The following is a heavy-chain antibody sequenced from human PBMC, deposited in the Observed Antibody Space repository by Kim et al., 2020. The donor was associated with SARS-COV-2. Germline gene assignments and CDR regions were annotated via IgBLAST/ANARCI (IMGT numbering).Heavy chain of an antibody. CDR2: ISGNSGGT. V-gene: IGHV1-2*06. Sequence: ASVKVSCKASGYTFTDFHMHWVRQAPGQGLEWMGRISGNSGGTNYAQKFQGRVTMTRDTSISTVYLELTSLRSDDTAVYYCARSSLLDFDYLGQGTLVTV. CDR3: ARSSLLDFDY. J-gene: IGHJ4*02. CDR1: GYTFTDFH. D-gene: IGHD3-16*02.